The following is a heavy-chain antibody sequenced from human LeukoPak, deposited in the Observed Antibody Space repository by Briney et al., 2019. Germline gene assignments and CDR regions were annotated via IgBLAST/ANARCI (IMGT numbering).Heavy chain of an antibody. J-gene: IGHJ4*02. CDR2: IFHGGST. CDR1: GDSISSNNW. V-gene: IGHV4-4*02. D-gene: IGHD6-13*01. CDR3: ARDSANGSSWYFDY. Sequence: SGTLSLTCAVSGDSISSNNWWNWVRQPPGKGLERIGEIFHGGSTSYNPALRSRVTMSLDKSKNQLSLNLDSVTTADSAVYYCARDSANGSSWYFDYWGQGALVTVSS.